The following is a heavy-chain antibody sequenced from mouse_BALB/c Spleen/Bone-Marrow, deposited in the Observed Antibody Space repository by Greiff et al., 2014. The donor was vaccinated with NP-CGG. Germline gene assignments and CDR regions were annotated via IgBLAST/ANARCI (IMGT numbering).Heavy chain of an antibody. CDR1: GFTFTSYW. CDR3: AKYPFYCGSSFYYFDY. J-gene: IGHJ2*02. Sequence: DLVKPGASVKLSCTASGFTFTSYWINWIKQRPGQGLEWIGRIAPGSGSTYYNEMFKGKATLTVDTSSSTAYIQLSILSTKVSAVYFCAKYPFYCGSSFYYFDYWGQGTSLTVSS. CDR2: IAPGSGST. D-gene: IGHD1-1*01. V-gene: IGHV1S41*01.